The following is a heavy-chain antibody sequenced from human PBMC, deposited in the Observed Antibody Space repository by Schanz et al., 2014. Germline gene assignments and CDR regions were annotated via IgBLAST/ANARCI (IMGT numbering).Heavy chain of an antibody. Sequence: EVQLLESGGGLVQPGGSLRLSCASSGFSFTTYAMSWVRQAPGKGLEWISYITGTGTVMYADSVKGRFTISRDNAKNTLYLQMNSLRAEDTALYYCARDRRNADLDYWGQGTLVTVSS. V-gene: IGHV3-48*04. CDR1: GFSFTTYA. D-gene: IGHD1-1*01. CDR3: ARDRRNADLDY. CDR2: ITGTGTV. J-gene: IGHJ4*02.